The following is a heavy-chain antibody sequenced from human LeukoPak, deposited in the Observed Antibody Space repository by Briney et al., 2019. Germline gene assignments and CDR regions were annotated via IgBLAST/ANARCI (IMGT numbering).Heavy chain of an antibody. V-gene: IGHV1-24*01. CDR2: FDPEDGET. Sequence: ASVKVSCKVSGYTLTELSMHWVRQAPGKGLEWMGGFDPEDGETIYAQKFQGRVTMTEDTSTDTAYMELSSLRSEDTAVYYCAAYYYDSSGHDYWGQGTLVTVSS. D-gene: IGHD3-22*01. J-gene: IGHJ4*02. CDR3: AAYYYDSSGHDY. CDR1: GYTLTELS.